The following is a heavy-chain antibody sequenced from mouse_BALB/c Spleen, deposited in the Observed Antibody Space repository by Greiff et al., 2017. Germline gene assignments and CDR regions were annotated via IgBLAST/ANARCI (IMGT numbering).Heavy chain of an antibody. J-gene: IGHJ4*01. D-gene: IGHD2-4*01. CDR1: GYSITSDYA. CDR3: ARPIYYDYGAMDY. Sequence: EVQLQESGPGLVKPSQSLSLTCTVTGYSITSDYAWNWIRQFPGNKLEWMGYISYSGSTSYNPSLKSRISITRDTSKNQFFLQLNSVTTEDTATYYCARPIYYDYGAMDYWGQGTSVTVSS. V-gene: IGHV3-2*02. CDR2: ISYSGST.